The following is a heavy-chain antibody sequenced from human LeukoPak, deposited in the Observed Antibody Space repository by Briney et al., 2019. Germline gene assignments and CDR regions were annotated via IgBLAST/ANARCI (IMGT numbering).Heavy chain of an antibody. CDR2: IKSDGST. CDR3: ARAPSEIGGYYPEYFRH. CDR1: GFTFSSYW. J-gene: IGHJ1*01. Sequence: GGSLRLSRAASGFTFSSYWMHWVRQAPGKGLVWVSRIKSDGSTNYADSAKGRFTISRDNAKNTVSLQMNSLRAEDTGVYYCARAPSEIGGYYPEYFRHWGQGTLVTVSS. D-gene: IGHD3-22*01. V-gene: IGHV3-74*01.